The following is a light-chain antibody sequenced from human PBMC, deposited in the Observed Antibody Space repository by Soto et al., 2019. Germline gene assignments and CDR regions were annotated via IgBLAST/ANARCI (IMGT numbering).Light chain of an antibody. CDR1: SSDVGGYNY. J-gene: IGLJ1*01. CDR3: CSYAGSYYV. CDR2: DVS. Sequence: QSALTQPRSVSGSPGQSVTISCTGTSSDVGGYNYVSWYQQHPGKAPKLMIYDVSKRPSGVPDRFSGSKSGNTASLTISGLQAEDEADSYGCSYAGSYYVCGTGTKLTVL. V-gene: IGLV2-11*01.